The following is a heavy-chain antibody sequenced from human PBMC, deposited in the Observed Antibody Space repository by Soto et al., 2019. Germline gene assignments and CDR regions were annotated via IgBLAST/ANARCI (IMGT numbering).Heavy chain of an antibody. CDR2: IYYSGST. Sequence: SETLSLTCTVSGGSISSGDYYWSWIRQPPGKGLEWIGYIYYSGSTYYNPSLKSRVTISVDTSKNQFSLKLSSVTAADTAAYYCARDGGLLWFGELPAAGGDAFDIWGQGTMVTVSS. D-gene: IGHD3-10*01. CDR3: ARDGGLLWFGELPAAGGDAFDI. J-gene: IGHJ3*02. V-gene: IGHV4-30-4*01. CDR1: GGSISSGDYY.